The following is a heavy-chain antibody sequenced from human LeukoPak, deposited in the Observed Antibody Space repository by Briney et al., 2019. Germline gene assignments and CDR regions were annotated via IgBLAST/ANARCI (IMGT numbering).Heavy chain of an antibody. CDR3: ASISSWYYNQDV. J-gene: IGHJ6*04. CDR2: INHSGNN. V-gene: IGHV4-34*01. D-gene: IGHD6-13*01. Sequence: SETLSLTCAVYGGSFSGYYWSWIRQPPGKGLEWIGEINHSGNNNYNPSLKSRVTISVATSKNQFSLKLSSVTAADTAVYYCASISSWYYNQDVWGKGTPVTISS. CDR1: GGSFSGYY.